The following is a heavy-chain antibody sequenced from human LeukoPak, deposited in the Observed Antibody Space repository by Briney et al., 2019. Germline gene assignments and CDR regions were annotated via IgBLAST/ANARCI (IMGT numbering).Heavy chain of an antibody. CDR3: ARGGRAVAGTLGY. V-gene: IGHV3-21*01. J-gene: IGHJ4*02. CDR1: GFTFSSYS. Sequence: GGSLRLSCAASGFTFSSYSMNWVRQAPGKRLEWVSSISSSSSYIYYADSVKGRFTISRDNAKNSLYLQMNSLRAEDTAVYYCARGGRAVAGTLGYWGQGTLVTVSS. CDR2: ISSSSSYI. D-gene: IGHD6-19*01.